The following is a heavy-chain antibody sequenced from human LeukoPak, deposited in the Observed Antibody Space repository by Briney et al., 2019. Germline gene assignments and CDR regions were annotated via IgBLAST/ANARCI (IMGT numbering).Heavy chain of an antibody. V-gene: IGHV3-33*01. CDR3: ASHGGL. CDR1: GFTFSSYG. J-gene: IGHJ4*02. D-gene: IGHD5-12*01. CDR2: IWYDGSNK. Sequence: PGRSLRLSCAASGFTFSSYGMHWLRQAPGKGLEWVAVIWYDGSNKNYADSVKGRFTISRDNSKNTLYLQMNSLRVEDTAVYYCASHGGLWGQGTLVTVSS.